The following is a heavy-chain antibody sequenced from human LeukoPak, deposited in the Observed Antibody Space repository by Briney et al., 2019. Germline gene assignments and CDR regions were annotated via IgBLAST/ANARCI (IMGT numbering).Heavy chain of an antibody. V-gene: IGHV3-9*01. CDR2: ISWNSGSI. J-gene: IGHJ3*02. Sequence: PGRSLRLSCAASGFTFDDYAMHWVRQAPGKGLEWVSGISWNSGSIGYADSVKGRFTISRDNAKNSLYLQMNSLRAEDTALYYCAKDNGPGAFDIWGQGTMVTVSS. CDR3: AKDNGPGAFDI. CDR1: GFTFDDYA.